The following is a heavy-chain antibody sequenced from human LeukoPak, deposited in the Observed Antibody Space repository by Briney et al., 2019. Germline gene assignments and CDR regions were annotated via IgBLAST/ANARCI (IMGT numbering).Heavy chain of an antibody. D-gene: IGHD1-26*01. CDR1: GGSISSYY. Sequence: PSETLSLTCTVSGGSISSYYWSWIRQPPGKGLEWIGYNYNSAITNYNPSLKSRVTISVDTSENQFSLKLTSVTAADTAVYYCGTLSYGAFDIWGQGTLVTVSS. CDR3: GTLSYGAFDI. J-gene: IGHJ3*02. CDR2: NYNSAIT. V-gene: IGHV4-59*01.